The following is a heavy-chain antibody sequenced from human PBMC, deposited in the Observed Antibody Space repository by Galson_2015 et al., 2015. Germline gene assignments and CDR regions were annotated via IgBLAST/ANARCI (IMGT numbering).Heavy chain of an antibody. J-gene: IGHJ6*03. Sequence: SLRLSCAASGFTFSSYSMNWVRQAPGKGLEWVSSISSSSSYIYYADSVKGRFTISRDNAKNSLYLQMNSLRAADTAVYYCARNNIVVVVAATSSDYYYYMDVWGKGTTVTVSS. CDR2: ISSSSSYI. CDR1: GFTFSSYS. CDR3: ARNNIVVVVAATSSDYYYYMDV. D-gene: IGHD2-15*01. V-gene: IGHV3-21*01.